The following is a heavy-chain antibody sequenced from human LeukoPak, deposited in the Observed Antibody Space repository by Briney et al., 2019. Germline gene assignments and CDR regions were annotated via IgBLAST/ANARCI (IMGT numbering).Heavy chain of an antibody. Sequence: GASVNVSFKASGGTFSSYAISWVRQAPGQGLEWMGGIIPIFGTANYAQKFQGRVTITADESTSTAYMELSSLRSEDTAVYYCARGPPYYYYGMDVWGQGTTVTVSS. CDR2: IIPIFGTA. V-gene: IGHV1-69*13. CDR3: ARGPPYYYYGMDV. J-gene: IGHJ6*02. CDR1: GGTFSSYA.